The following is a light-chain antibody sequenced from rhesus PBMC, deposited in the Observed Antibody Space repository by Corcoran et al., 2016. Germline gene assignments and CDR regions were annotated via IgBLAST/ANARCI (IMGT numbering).Light chain of an antibody. Sequence: EIVMTQSPATLSFSPGERATLSCRASQSVSSYVAWYQQKPEQAPRLLIYGPSSRATGIPDRFSGSGSGTDFTLTISSLEPEDFAVYYCQQYSNWPRTFGQGTKVEIK. J-gene: IGKJ1*01. CDR2: GPS. V-gene: IGKV3S9*01. CDR3: QQYSNWPRT. CDR1: QSVSSY.